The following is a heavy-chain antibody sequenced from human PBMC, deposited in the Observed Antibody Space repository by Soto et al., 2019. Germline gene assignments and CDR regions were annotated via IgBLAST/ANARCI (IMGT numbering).Heavy chain of an antibody. Sequence: GGSLRLSCGASGFTFSSYGMHWVRQAPGKGLEWVAVIWYDGSNKYYADSVKGRFTISRDNSKNTLYLQMNSLRAEDTAVYYCARDRYSYGPYFDYWGQGTLVTVSS. CDR2: IWYDGSNK. J-gene: IGHJ4*02. D-gene: IGHD5-18*01. CDR1: GFTFSSYG. CDR3: ARDRYSYGPYFDY. V-gene: IGHV3-33*01.